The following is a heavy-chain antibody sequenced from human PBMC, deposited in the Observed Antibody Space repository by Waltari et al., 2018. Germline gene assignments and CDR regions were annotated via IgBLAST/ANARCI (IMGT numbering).Heavy chain of an antibody. CDR2: INAGNGNT. J-gene: IGHJ6*02. CDR1: GYTFTSYA. V-gene: IGHV1-3*01. CDR3: ATSICSGGSCYSGSYYYYGMDV. D-gene: IGHD2-15*01. Sequence: QVQLVQSGAEVKKPGASVKVSCKASGYTFTSYAMHWVRQAPGQRLEWMGWINAGNGNTKYSQKFQGRVTITRDTSASTAYMELSSLRSEDTAVYYCATSICSGGSCYSGSYYYYGMDVWGQGTTVTVSS.